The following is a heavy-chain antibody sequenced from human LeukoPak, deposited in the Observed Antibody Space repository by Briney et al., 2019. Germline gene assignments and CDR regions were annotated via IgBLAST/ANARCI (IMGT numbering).Heavy chain of an antibody. D-gene: IGHD4-23*01. Sequence: GGSLRLSCTCSGFTFGDYAMSWVRQAPGRGLEWVGFIRSTADGGTPHYAASVKGRFTISRDDSKSIAYLQMNSLKTEDTAVYYCTRDSWTTVVSSRFDNWGQGTLVTVSS. V-gene: IGHV3-49*04. CDR1: GFTFGDYA. CDR2: IRSTADGGTP. CDR3: TRDSWTTVVSSRFDN. J-gene: IGHJ4*02.